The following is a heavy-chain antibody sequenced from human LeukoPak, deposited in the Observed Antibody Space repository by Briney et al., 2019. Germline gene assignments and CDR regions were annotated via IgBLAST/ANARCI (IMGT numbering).Heavy chain of an antibody. CDR2: IYYSGST. V-gene: IGHV4-59*08. CDR1: GGSISSYY. J-gene: IGHJ6*02. Sequence: SETLSPTCTVSGGSISSYYWSWIRQPPGEGLGGVGDIYYSGSTNYNPSLKSRVTISVDTSKNQVSLKLSSVTAADTAVYYCARLPLAAAGRGYYYYYGMDVWGQGTTVTVSS. D-gene: IGHD6-13*01. CDR3: ARLPLAAAGRGYYYYYGMDV.